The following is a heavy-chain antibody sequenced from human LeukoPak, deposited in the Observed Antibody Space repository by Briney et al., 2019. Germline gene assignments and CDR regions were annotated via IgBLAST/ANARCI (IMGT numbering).Heavy chain of an antibody. D-gene: IGHD6-13*01. J-gene: IGHJ4*02. CDR1: GVSITSGRHY. Sequence: PSQTLSLTCTVSGVSITSGRHYWGWIRQPPGKGLEWIGAIYYSGSTHYNPSLKRRVTISIDTSKNHFSLKLSSVTAADTAEYYCARRPLSTSWPTFDYWGRGTLVTVSS. CDR2: IYYSGST. V-gene: IGHV4-39*02. CDR3: ARRPLSTSWPTFDY.